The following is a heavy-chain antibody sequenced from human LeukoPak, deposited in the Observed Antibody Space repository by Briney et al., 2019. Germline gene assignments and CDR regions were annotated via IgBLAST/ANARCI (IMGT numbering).Heavy chain of an antibody. V-gene: IGHV3-53*01. CDR2: IYRGGST. D-gene: IGHD6-19*01. CDR1: GFTVSSNY. Sequence: PGGSLRLSCAASGFTVSSNYMSWVRQAPGKVLEWVSVIYRGGSTYYADSVKGRFTISRDNSKNTLYLQMNSLRGEDTAVYYGARSSMAVAGTLDYWGQGTLVTVSS. J-gene: IGHJ4*02. CDR3: ARSSMAVAGTLDY.